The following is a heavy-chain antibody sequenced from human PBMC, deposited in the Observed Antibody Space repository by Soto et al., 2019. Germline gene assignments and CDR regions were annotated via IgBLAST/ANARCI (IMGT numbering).Heavy chain of an antibody. CDR2: IYYSGST. V-gene: IGHV4-31*03. CDR3: ARGLRITMVRGNWFDP. D-gene: IGHD3-10*01. CDR1: GGSISSGGYY. J-gene: IGHJ5*02. Sequence: SETLSLTCTVSGGSISSGGYYWSWIRQHPGKGLEWIGYIYYSGSTYYNPSLKSRVTISVDTSKNQFSLKLSSVNAADTAVYYCARGLRITMVRGNWFDPWGQGTLVTVSS.